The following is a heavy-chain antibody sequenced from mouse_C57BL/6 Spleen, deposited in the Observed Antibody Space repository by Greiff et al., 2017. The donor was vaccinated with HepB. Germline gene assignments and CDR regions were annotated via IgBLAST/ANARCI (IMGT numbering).Heavy chain of an antibody. V-gene: IGHV5-15*01. CDR1: GFTFSDYG. CDR2: ISNLAYSI. Sequence: EVQGVESGGGLVQPGGSLKLSCAASGFTFSDYGMAWVRQAPRKGPEWVAFISNLAYSIYYADTVTGRFTISRENAKNTLYLEMSSLRSEDTAMYYCARQDGSSPYAMDYWGQGTSVTVSS. J-gene: IGHJ4*01. D-gene: IGHD1-1*01. CDR3: ARQDGSSPYAMDY.